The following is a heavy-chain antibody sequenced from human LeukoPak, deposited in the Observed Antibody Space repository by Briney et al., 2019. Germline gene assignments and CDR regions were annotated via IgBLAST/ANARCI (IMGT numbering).Heavy chain of an antibody. CDR3: ARGFSDFWSGYYSLEHPNAFDI. V-gene: IGHV3-7*01. CDR1: GFTFSSYW. CDR2: IKQDGSEK. J-gene: IGHJ3*02. D-gene: IGHD3-3*01. Sequence: PGGSLRLSCAASGFTFSSYWMSWVRQAPGKGLEWVANIKQDGSEKYYVDSVKGRFTISRDNAKNSLYLQMNSLRAEDTAVYYCARGFSDFWSGYYSLEHPNAFDIWGQGTMVTVSS.